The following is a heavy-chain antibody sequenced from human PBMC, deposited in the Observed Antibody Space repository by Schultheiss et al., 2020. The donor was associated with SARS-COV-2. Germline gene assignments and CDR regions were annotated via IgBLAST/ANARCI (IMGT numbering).Heavy chain of an antibody. CDR3: ARGNGLGTAMVEN. J-gene: IGHJ4*02. Sequence: GGSLRLSCAASGFTFSSYSMNWVRQAPGKGLEWVSYISSSSSTIYYADSVKGRFTISRDNSKNTLYLQMNSLRAEDTAVYYCARGNGLGTAMVENWGQGTLVTVSS. V-gene: IGHV3-48*01. CDR2: ISSSSSTI. CDR1: GFTFSSYS. D-gene: IGHD5-18*01.